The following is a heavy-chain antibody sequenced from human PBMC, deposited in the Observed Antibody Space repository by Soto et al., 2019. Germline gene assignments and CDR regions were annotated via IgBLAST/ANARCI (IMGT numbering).Heavy chain of an antibody. CDR1: GITFSSYA. V-gene: IGHV3-23*01. D-gene: IGHD2-15*01. CDR3: AIGISSLLPRRFHL. J-gene: IGHJ2*01. CDR2: ISGSGGST. Sequence: EVQLLESGGGLVQPGGSLRLSCAASGITFSSYAMSWVRQARGKGLEWVSAISGSGGSTYYAASVKGRFTISRDHSKNTLYRQMNSLRVEDTAVYYCAIGISSLLPRRFHLWGRGTLVTVCS.